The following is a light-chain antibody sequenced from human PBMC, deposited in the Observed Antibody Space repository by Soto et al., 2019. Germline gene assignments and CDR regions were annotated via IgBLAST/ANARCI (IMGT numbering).Light chain of an antibody. CDR3: QQYGSSPVT. V-gene: IGKV3-20*01. CDR2: GAS. CDR1: QSVSSSY. Sequence: EIVLTQSPGTLSLSPGARAILSCRDSQSVSSSYLAWYQQKPGQAPRLLIYGASSRATGIPDRFSGSGSGTDFTLTISRLEPEDFAVYYCQQYGSSPVTFGQGTKVEIK. J-gene: IGKJ1*01.